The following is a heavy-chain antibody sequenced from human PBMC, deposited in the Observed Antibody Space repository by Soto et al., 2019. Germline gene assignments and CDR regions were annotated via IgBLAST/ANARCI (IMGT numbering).Heavy chain of an antibody. V-gene: IGHV3-23*05. J-gene: IGHJ4*02. D-gene: IGHD3-22*01. CDR1: GFTFSNFA. Sequence: PGGSLRLSCAASGFTFSNFAVNWARQAPGKGLEWLAFISSTGSAEYYADSVKGRFTISRDNSKNTLYLQMNSLRAEDTAVYYCANLALHYYGSSGSYWGQGTLVTVSS. CDR2: ISSTGSAE. CDR3: ANLALHYYGSSGSY.